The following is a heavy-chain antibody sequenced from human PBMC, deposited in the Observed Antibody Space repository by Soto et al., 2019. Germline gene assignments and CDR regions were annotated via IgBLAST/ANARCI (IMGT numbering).Heavy chain of an antibody. CDR2: IIPIFGTA. J-gene: IGHJ6*02. D-gene: IGHD2-15*01. CDR3: ARAQDDIVVVVAAPTYYYYGMDV. Sequence: SVKVSCKASGGTFSSYAISWVRQAPGQGLEWMGGIIPIFGTANYAQKFQGRVTITADKSTSTAYMELSSLRSEDTAVYYCARAQDDIVVVVAAPTYYYYGMDVWGQGTTVTVSS. V-gene: IGHV1-69*06. CDR1: GGTFSSYA.